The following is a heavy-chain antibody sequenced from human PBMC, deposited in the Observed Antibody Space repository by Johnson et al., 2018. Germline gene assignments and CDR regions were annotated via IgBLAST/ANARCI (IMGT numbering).Heavy chain of an antibody. Sequence: VQLVQSGGGLVQXGGSXRLXCAASGFTFSSYAMSWVRQAPGKGLEWVSAISGSGGSTYYADSVKGRFTISRDNAKNSLYLQMNSLRAEDTAVYYCARDDSSGGSAFDIWGQGTMVTVSS. J-gene: IGHJ3*02. CDR3: ARDDSSGGSAFDI. CDR1: GFTFSSYA. CDR2: ISGSGGST. V-gene: IGHV3-23*04. D-gene: IGHD3-22*01.